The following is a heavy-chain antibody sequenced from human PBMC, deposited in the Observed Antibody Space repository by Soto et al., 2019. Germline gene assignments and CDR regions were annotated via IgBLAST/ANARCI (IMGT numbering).Heavy chain of an antibody. D-gene: IGHD6-13*01. CDR1: EGTFNSYA. CDR3: ASGASRWYSYVFDS. CDR2: IIPYYNTL. Sequence: QAQVVQSGAEVRKPASSVKLSCKASEGTFNSYAIAWVRQAPGQGLEWMGGIIPYYNTLNYAQKFLDRVTIPADDSTNTVYMALSSLRSDDTAVYFCASGASRWYSYVFDSWAQGTVVTVSS. J-gene: IGHJ4*02. V-gene: IGHV1-69*01.